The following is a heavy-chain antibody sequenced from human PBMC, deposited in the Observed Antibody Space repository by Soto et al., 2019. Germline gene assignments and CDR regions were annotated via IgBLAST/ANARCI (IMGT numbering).Heavy chain of an antibody. CDR1: GFTFDDYT. CDR2: ISWDGGST. J-gene: IGHJ6*02. CDR3: AKVAPYYYYGMDV. Sequence: GGSLRLSCAASGFTFDDYTMHWVRQAPGKGLEWVSLISWDGGSTYYADSVKGRFTISRDNSKNSLYLQMNSLGTEDTALYYCAKVAPYYYYGMDVWGQGTTVTVSS. V-gene: IGHV3-43*01.